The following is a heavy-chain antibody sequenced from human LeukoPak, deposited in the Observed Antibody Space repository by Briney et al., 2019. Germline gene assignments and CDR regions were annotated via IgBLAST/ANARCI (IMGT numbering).Heavy chain of an antibody. CDR3: ARDQEYYDSSGYFGSYGMDV. CDR2: ISSSGSTI. Sequence: GGSLRLSCAASGFTFSSYSMNWVRQAPGKGLEWVSYISSSGSTIYYADSVKGRFTISRDNAKNSLYLQMNSLRAEDTAVYYCARDQEYYDSSGYFGSYGMDVWGQGTTVTVSS. CDR1: GFTFSSYS. D-gene: IGHD3-22*01. V-gene: IGHV3-48*04. J-gene: IGHJ6*02.